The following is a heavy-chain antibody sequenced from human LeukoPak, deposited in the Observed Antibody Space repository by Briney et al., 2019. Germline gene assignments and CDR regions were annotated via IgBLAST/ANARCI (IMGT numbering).Heavy chain of an antibody. Sequence: GGSLRLSCAASGFTFSSYAMSWVRQAPGKGREWVSAISGSGGSTYYADSVKGRFTISRDNSKNTLYLQMNSLRAEDTAVYYCARGTTFGGVIVTPYFDYWGQGTLVTVSS. CDR1: GFTFSSYA. V-gene: IGHV3-23*01. CDR2: ISGSGGST. CDR3: ARGTTFGGVIVTPYFDY. J-gene: IGHJ4*02. D-gene: IGHD3-16*02.